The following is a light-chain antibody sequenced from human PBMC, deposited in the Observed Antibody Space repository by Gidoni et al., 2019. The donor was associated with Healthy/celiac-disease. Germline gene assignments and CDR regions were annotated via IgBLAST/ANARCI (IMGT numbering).Light chain of an antibody. CDR2: GNS. CDR3: QSYDSSLSGSV. CDR1: SSNIGAGYD. J-gene: IGLJ2*01. Sequence: QSVLTQPHSVSGAPGQRVPISCTGSSSNIGAGYDVPWYQQLPGTAPKLLIYGNSNRPSGVPDRFSGSKSGTSASLAITGLQAEDEADYYCQSYDSSLSGSVFGGGTKLTVL. V-gene: IGLV1-40*01.